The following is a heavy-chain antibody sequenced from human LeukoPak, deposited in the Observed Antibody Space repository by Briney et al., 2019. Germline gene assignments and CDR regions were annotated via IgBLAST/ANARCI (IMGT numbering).Heavy chain of an antibody. V-gene: IGHV3-48*03. CDR3: ARVGRAITAAGFGAFDI. Sequence: GGSLRLSCAASGFTFSSYAMSWVRQAPGKGLEWVSYIGSRDSTKYYADSVKGRFTISRDNAKNSLYLQINGLRAEDTAIYYCARVGRAITAAGFGAFDIWGQGTMVTVSS. D-gene: IGHD6-13*01. J-gene: IGHJ3*02. CDR1: GFTFSSYA. CDR2: IGSRDSTK.